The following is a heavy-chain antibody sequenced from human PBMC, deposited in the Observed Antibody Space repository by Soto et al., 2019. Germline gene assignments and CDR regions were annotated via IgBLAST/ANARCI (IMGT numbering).Heavy chain of an antibody. J-gene: IGHJ4*02. Sequence: EVQLLESGGGLVQPGGSLRLSCAASGFTFSSGDAMSWVRQAPGKGLEWVATIDGTGSGTYYADSVKGRFTISRDNAKSTLHLQMNSLRAEDTSVYHCVKARYYFHRRYFDYWGQGTLVTLSS. CDR2: IDGTGSGT. CDR1: GFTFSSGDA. CDR3: VKARYYFHRRYFDY. V-gene: IGHV3-23*01. D-gene: IGHD1-26*01.